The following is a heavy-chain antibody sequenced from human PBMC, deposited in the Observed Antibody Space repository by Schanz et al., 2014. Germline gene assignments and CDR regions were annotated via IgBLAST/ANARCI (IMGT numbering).Heavy chain of an antibody. CDR2: IGVDGTTT. J-gene: IGHJ4*02. D-gene: IGHD6-13*01. V-gene: IGHV3-23*01. CDR1: GFSVGNKY. Sequence: EVQLLESGGGLVQPGGSLRLSCAASGFSVGNKYMNWVRQAPGKGLEWVSVIGVDGTTTYYADSVKGRFTISRDNSKNTLYLQMNSLRPEDTAVYYCAKSQGSSFDSWGQGTLVTVSS. CDR3: AKSQGSSFDS.